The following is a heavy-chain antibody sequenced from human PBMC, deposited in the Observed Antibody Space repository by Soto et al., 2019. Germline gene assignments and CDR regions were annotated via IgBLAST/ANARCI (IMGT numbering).Heavy chain of an antibody. CDR3: AKDISYGLVAHFDY. V-gene: IGHV3-9*01. CDR1: GFTFDDYA. Sequence: GGSLRLSCAVSGFTFDDYAMHWVRQAPGKGLEWVSGISWNSGSIGYADSVKGRFTNSRDNAKNSLYLQMNSLRAEDTAFYYCAKDISYGLVAHFDYWGQGTLVTVSS. D-gene: IGHD2-8*02. J-gene: IGHJ4*02. CDR2: ISWNSGSI.